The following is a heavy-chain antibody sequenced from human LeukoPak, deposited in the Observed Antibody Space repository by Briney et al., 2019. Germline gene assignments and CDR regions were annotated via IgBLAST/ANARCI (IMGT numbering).Heavy chain of an antibody. CDR1: EFTFSSYA. CDR2: ISAGGGST. Sequence: GGSLRLSCAASEFTFSSYAMNWVRQAPGKGLEWVPAISAGGGSTYYADSVKGRFSISRDNSKNTLYLQMNSLRAEDTAVYYCAKDQDANYFDYWGQGTLVTVSS. J-gene: IGHJ4*02. CDR3: AKDQDANYFDY. D-gene: IGHD2-8*01. V-gene: IGHV3-23*01.